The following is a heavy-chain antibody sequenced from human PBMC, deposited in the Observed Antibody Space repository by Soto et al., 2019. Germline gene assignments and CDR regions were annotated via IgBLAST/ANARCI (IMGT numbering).Heavy chain of an antibody. CDR1: GGSISSGGYY. D-gene: IGHD3-10*01. Sequence: QVQLQESGPGLVKPSQTLSLTCTVSGGSISSGGYYWSWIRQHPGKGLEWIGYIYYSGSTYYNPSLKSRVTIAVDTSKNQFSLKLSSVTAADTAVYYCARVRRDRNTMVRTKGWTNFDCWGQGTLVTVSS. J-gene: IGHJ4*02. CDR2: IYYSGST. V-gene: IGHV4-31*03. CDR3: ARVRRDRNTMVRTKGWTNFDC.